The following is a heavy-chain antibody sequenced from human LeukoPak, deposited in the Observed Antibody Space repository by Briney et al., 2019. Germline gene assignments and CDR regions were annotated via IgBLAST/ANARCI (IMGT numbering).Heavy chain of an antibody. CDR3: AGAGSSWRPGGGPFDY. J-gene: IGHJ4*02. V-gene: IGHV4-59*01. D-gene: IGHD6-13*01. CDR2: IYYSGST. CDR1: GGSISSYY. Sequence: SETLSLTCTVSGGSISSYYWSWIRQPPGKGLEWIGYIYYSGSTNYNPSLKSRVTISVDTSKNQFSLKLSSVTAADTAVYYCAGAGSSWRPGGGPFDYWGQGTLVTVSS.